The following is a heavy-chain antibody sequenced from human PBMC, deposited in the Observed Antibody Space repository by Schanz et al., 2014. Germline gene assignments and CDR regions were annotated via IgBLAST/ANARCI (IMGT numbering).Heavy chain of an antibody. CDR2: IYSGVST. D-gene: IGHD1-26*01. J-gene: IGHJ4*02. V-gene: IGHV3-66*01. CDR1: GFIVSSTY. CDR3: ARDRVGASSYFDY. Sequence: EVQLVESGGDLVQPGGSQRLSCAASGFIVSSTYMTWVRQAPGKGLEWVSIIYSGVSTYYADSVKGRFTISRDNSKNTLYLQMNNLRAEDTAVYYCARDRVGASSYFDYWGQGTLVTVSS.